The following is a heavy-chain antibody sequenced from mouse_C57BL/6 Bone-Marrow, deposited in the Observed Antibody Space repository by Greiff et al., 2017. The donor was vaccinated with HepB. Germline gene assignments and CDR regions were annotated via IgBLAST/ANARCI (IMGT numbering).Heavy chain of an antibody. Sequence: VQLVESGAELARPGASVKMSCKASGYTFTSYTMHWVKQRPGQGLEWIGYINPSSGYTKYNQKFKDKATLTADKSSSTAYMQLSSLTSEDSAVYYCAREGSYGSSPNYAMDYWGQGTSVTVSS. CDR2: INPSSGYT. CDR3: AREGSYGSSPNYAMDY. V-gene: IGHV1-4*01. J-gene: IGHJ4*01. D-gene: IGHD1-1*01. CDR1: GYTFTSYT.